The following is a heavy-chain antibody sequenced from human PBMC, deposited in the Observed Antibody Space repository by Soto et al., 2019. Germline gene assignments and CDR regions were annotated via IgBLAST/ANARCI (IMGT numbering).Heavy chain of an antibody. CDR2: INPSGGST. CDR1: GYNLIMYY. Sequence: ASVKVSCKASGYNLIMYYIHWVRQAPGQGLVWVGIINPSGGSTTYAQKFQGRVTMTRDTSTSTVYMDLSSLSSEDTAVYYCARSPYSSGSYYAIDYWGQ. D-gene: IGHD3-22*01. CDR3: ARSPYSSGSYYAIDY. J-gene: IGHJ4*01. V-gene: IGHV1-46*01.